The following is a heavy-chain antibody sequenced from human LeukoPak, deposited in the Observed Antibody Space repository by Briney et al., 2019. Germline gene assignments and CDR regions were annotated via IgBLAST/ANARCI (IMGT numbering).Heavy chain of an antibody. CDR2: IYTTGST. D-gene: IGHD3-10*01. CDR1: GGSMGNYY. Sequence: PSETLSLTCTVSGGSMGNYYWSWIRQPAGKGLEWIGRIYTTGSTNYNPSLKSRVTISVDMSKNQFSLRLSSVTAADTAVYYCARHRGVGALTWGQGTLVTVSS. V-gene: IGHV4-4*07. CDR3: ARHRGVGALT. J-gene: IGHJ5*02.